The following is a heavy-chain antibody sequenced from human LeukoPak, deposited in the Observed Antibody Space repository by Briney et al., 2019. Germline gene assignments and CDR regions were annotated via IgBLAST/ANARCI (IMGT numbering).Heavy chain of an antibody. J-gene: IGHJ3*02. CDR2: IYHSGST. CDR3: VRPGFGGAFDI. Sequence: SETLSLTCAVYGGSFSGYYWSWIRQPPGKGLEWIGEIYHSGSTNYNPSLKSRVTISVDRSKNHFSLKLSSVTAADTAVYYCVRPGFGGAFDIWGQGTMVTVYS. D-gene: IGHD3-16*01. CDR1: GGSFSGYY. V-gene: IGHV4-34*01.